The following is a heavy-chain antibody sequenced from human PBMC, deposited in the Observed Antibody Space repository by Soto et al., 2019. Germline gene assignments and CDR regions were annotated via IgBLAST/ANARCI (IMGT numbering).Heavy chain of an antibody. CDR3: ARIPDPAMTWLVTPPPEVV. CDR2: IIPIFGTA. J-gene: IGHJ3*01. CDR1: GGTFSSYA. V-gene: IGHV1-69*06. D-gene: IGHD6-19*01. Sequence: QVQLVQSGAEVKKPGSSVKVSCKASGGTFSSYAISWVRQAPGRGLEWMGGIIPIFGTANYAQKFQGRVTITADKSTSTAYMELSSLRSEDTAVYYCARIPDPAMTWLVTPPPEVVWGQGTMVTVSS.